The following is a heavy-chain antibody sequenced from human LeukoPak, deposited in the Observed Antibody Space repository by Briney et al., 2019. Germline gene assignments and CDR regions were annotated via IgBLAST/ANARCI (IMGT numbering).Heavy chain of an antibody. CDR2: IIPIFGTA. V-gene: IGHV1-69*13. D-gene: IGHD6-19*01. J-gene: IGHJ6*04. CDR3: ASKLAVDYYYYGMDV. Sequence: GASVKVSCKASGGTFSSYANSWVRQAPGQGLEWMGGIIPIFGTANYAQKFQGRVTITADESTSTAYLELSSLRSEDTAVYYCASKLAVDYYYYGMDVWGKGTTVTVSS. CDR1: GGTFSSYA.